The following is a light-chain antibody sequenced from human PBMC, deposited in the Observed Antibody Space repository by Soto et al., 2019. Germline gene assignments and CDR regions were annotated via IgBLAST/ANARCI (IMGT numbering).Light chain of an antibody. V-gene: IGLV2-11*01. J-gene: IGLJ3*02. CDR1: SSDVGGYNY. Sequence: QSVLTQPPSASGSPGQSVTISCTGTSSDVGGYNYVSWYQQHPGKAPKLMIYDVTMRPSGVPDRFSGSKSGNTASLTISGLQAEDEAEYYCCSNAGSLTWLFGGGTKLTVL. CDR2: DVT. CDR3: CSNAGSLTWL.